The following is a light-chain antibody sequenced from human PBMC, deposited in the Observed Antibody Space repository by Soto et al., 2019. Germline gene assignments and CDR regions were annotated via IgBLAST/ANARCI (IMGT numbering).Light chain of an antibody. V-gene: IGLV2-8*01. Sequence: QSALTQPPSASGSPGQSVTISCTGTSSDVGGYNYVSWYQQHPCKVPKLMVYEVNKRPAGVPDRFSGSKSGNTASLTVSGLQAEDDADYYCTSYAGGNNVFGTGTKITVL. CDR1: SSDVGGYNY. CDR3: TSYAGGNNV. CDR2: EVN. J-gene: IGLJ1*01.